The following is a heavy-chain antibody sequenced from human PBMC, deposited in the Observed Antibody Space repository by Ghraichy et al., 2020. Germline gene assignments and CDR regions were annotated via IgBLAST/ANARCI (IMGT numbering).Heavy chain of an antibody. J-gene: IGHJ3*02. CDR1: GFTFSTYS. CDR2: IGHSSNSI. CDR3: ARPEFAPHDAFDI. V-gene: IGHV3-21*01. Sequence: GGSLRLSCEASGFTFSTYSMNWVRQAPGKGLEWISSIGHSSNSIYYADPVKGRFTISRDNAKNSLFLQMNSLSADDTAMYYCARPEFAPHDAFDIWGQGTMVTVSS. D-gene: IGHD1-14*01.